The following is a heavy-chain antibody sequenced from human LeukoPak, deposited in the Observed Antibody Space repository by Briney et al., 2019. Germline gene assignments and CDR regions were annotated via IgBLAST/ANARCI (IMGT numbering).Heavy chain of an antibody. D-gene: IGHD6-19*01. CDR1: GFPFKNYW. CDR2: INTDGRTT. V-gene: IGHV3-74*01. CDR3: ARAGASGWYAAGWFDP. J-gene: IGHJ5*02. Sequence: PGGSLRLSCAASGFPFKNYWMHWVRQAPGKGLVWVSSINTDGRTTRYAASVQGRFTISRDNAKKTLYLQMNSLRVDDTAGYYCARAGASGWYAAGWFDPWGQGTLVTVSS.